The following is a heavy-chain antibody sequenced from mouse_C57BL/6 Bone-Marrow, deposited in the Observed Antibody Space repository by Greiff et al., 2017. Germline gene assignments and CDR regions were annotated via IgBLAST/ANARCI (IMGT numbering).Heavy chain of an antibody. Sequence: VHVKQSGAELVRPGASVKLSCTASGFNIKDDYMHWVKQWPEPGLEWIGWIDPENGDTKCASKFQGKATITADTSSNTAYLQLSSLTSEDTAVYYCTTLRNWGQGTTLTVSS. CDR2: IDPENGDT. CDR3: TTLRN. J-gene: IGHJ2*01. V-gene: IGHV14-4*01. CDR1: GFNIKDDY.